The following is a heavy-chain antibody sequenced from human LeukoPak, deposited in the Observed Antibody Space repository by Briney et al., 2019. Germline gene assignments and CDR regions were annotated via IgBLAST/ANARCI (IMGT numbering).Heavy chain of an antibody. J-gene: IGHJ4*02. CDR2: ISSSGSTI. D-gene: IGHD3-10*01. V-gene: IGHV3-11*01. Sequence: GGSLRLSCAASGFTFSDYYMSWIRQAPGKGLEWVSYISSSGSTIYYADSVKGRFTISRDNAKNSLYLQMNSLRAEDTAVYYCARDRKVAHGIMVRDPIIDYWGQGTLVTVSS. CDR1: GFTFSDYY. CDR3: ARDRKVAHGIMVRDPIIDY.